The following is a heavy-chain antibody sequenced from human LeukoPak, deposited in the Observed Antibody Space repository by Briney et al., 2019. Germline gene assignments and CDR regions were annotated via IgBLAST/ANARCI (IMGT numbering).Heavy chain of an antibody. D-gene: IGHD3-22*01. Sequence: APVKLSCKASGYTFTGYYIHWVRQAPGQGLEWMGWISTNTGNPTYAQAFTGRFVFSLDTSVSTAYLQISSLKAEDTAVYYCVLGSGSPDAFDIWGQGTMVTVSS. CDR2: ISTNTGNP. CDR3: VLGSGSPDAFDI. J-gene: IGHJ3*02. CDR1: GYTFTGYY. V-gene: IGHV7-4-1*02.